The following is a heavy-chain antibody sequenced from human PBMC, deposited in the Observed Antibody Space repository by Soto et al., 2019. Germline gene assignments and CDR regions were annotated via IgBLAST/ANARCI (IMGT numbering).Heavy chain of an antibody. D-gene: IGHD6-6*01. CDR2: ISAYNGNT. Sequence: ASVKVSCKASGYTFTSYGISWVRQAPGQGLEWMGWISAYNGNTNYAQKLQGRVTITADESTSTAYMELSSLRSEDTAVYYCARAGPEYSSSSEDNYYGMDVWGQGTTVTVSS. CDR1: GYTFTSYG. CDR3: ARAGPEYSSSSEDNYYGMDV. V-gene: IGHV1-18*01. J-gene: IGHJ6*02.